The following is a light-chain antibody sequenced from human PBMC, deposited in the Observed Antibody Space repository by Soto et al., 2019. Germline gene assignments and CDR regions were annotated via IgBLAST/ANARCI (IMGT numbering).Light chain of an antibody. CDR1: QGVSNY. Sequence: DIQMTQSPSSLSASVGDRVTVSCRASQGVSNYLNWYQQKVGKAPKLLIFDASNLETGVPSRFSGSGSGTDFNFTISSLQPEDIATYYCQQYENFPLTFGDGTKVDIK. V-gene: IGKV1-33*01. CDR2: DAS. CDR3: QQYENFPLT. J-gene: IGKJ4*01.